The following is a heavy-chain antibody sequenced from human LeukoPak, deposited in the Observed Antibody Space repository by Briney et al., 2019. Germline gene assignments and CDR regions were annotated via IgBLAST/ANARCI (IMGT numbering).Heavy chain of an antibody. V-gene: IGHV4-59*01. CDR2: IYYSGST. CDR3: ARAVEGGYSSASWGYYYYMDV. D-gene: IGHD6-6*01. CDR1: GRSISYYY. Sequence: SETPSLTCTVSGRSISYYYWSWIRQPPGKGLEWIGYIYYSGSTTYNPSLKSRVTISVDTSKNQFSLKLSSVTAADTAVYYCARAVEGGYSSASWGYYYYMDVWGKGTTVTVSS. J-gene: IGHJ6*03.